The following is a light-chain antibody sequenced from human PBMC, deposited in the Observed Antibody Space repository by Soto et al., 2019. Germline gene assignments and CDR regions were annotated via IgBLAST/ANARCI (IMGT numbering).Light chain of an antibody. CDR1: TRDVGGFNY. Sequence: QSVLTQTASVSGSPGQSITISCTGTTRDVGGFNYVSWYQHHAGKAPKLLIYEVSNRPSGISNRFSGSKSGDTASLTISGLQAEDEADYYCSSLTSSNTWVFGGGTQLTVL. CDR3: SSLTSSNTWV. CDR2: EVS. V-gene: IGLV2-14*01. J-gene: IGLJ3*02.